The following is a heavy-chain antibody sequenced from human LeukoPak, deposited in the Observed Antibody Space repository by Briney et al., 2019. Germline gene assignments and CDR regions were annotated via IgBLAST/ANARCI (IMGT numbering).Heavy chain of an antibody. CDR1: GFIFSDHY. J-gene: IGHJ4*02. CDR3: AREQWLGFDY. Sequence: GGSLRLSCVASGFIFSDHYMDWVRQAPGKGLEWVSYISSSGSTIYYADSVKGRFTISRDNAKNSLYLQMNSLRAEDTAVYYCAREQWLGFDYWGQGTLVTVSS. D-gene: IGHD6-19*01. V-gene: IGHV3-11*01. CDR2: ISSSGSTI.